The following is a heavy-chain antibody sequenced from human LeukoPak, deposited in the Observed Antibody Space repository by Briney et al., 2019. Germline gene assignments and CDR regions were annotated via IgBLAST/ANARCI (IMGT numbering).Heavy chain of an antibody. CDR2: ISGSGGST. Sequence: PGGSLRLSCAASGFTFSSYAMSWVRQAPGKGREWVSAISGSGGSTYYADSVKGRFTISRDNSKNTLYLQMNSLRAEDTAVYYCATDTLSYDILTGYYFDYWGQGTLVTVSS. V-gene: IGHV3-23*01. CDR1: GFTFSSYA. D-gene: IGHD3-9*01. J-gene: IGHJ4*02. CDR3: ATDTLSYDILTGYYFDY.